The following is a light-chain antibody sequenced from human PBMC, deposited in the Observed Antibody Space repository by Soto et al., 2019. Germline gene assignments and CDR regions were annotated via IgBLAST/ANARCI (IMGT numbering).Light chain of an antibody. Sequence: EIVLTQSPATLSVSPGERATLSCRASESVSSDLAWYQQKPGQAPRLLIYGASTRATGIPARFSGSGSGTDFTLTIGSLQSEDFAVYYCQQYNNWPPFTFGPGTKVDIK. V-gene: IGKV3-15*01. CDR3: QQYNNWPPFT. CDR1: ESVSSD. J-gene: IGKJ3*01. CDR2: GAS.